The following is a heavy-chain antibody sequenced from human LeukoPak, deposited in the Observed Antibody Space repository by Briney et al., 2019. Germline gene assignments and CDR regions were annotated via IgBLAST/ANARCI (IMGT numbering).Heavy chain of an antibody. Sequence: ASVKVSCKASGYTFTGCYMHWVRQAPGQGLEWMGWINPNSGGTNYAQKFQGRVTMTRDTSISTAYMELSRLRSDDTAVYYCARDLTYCSGGSCYSFLSFDPWGQGTLVTVSS. CDR1: GYTFTGCY. D-gene: IGHD2-15*01. V-gene: IGHV1-2*02. CDR2: INPNSGGT. CDR3: ARDLTYCSGGSCYSFLSFDP. J-gene: IGHJ5*02.